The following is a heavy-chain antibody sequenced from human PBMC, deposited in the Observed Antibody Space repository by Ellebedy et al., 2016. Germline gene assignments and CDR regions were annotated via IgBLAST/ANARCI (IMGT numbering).Heavy chain of an antibody. CDR2: LYYSETP. Sequence: SETLSLXCTVSGGSIRSRNYYWGWVRQPPGKGLEWIGSLYYSETPYYNPSLKSRVTISLDPSRNQVSLSLNFVTAADTAVYYCARAHTYLDSRKFYLDYFDHWGQGTLVTVSS. J-gene: IGHJ4*02. D-gene: IGHD3-22*01. CDR1: GGSIRSRNYY. V-gene: IGHV4-39*07. CDR3: ARAHTYLDSRKFYLDYFDH.